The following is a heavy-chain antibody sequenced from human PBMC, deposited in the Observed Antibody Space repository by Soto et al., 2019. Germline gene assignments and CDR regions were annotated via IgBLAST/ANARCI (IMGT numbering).Heavy chain of an antibody. D-gene: IGHD6-19*01. CDR3: ARDGGWYAGLDP. CDR1: GFTVSSKY. J-gene: IGHJ5*02. V-gene: IGHV3-53*02. Sequence: EVQLVETGGGLIQPGGSLRLSCAASGFTVSSKYMSWVRQAPGKGLEWVSVIYSGGSTYYADSVKGRFTVSRDNSKNILYLQMNSLRAEGTAVYYCARDGGWYAGLDPWGRGTLVTVSS. CDR2: IYSGGST.